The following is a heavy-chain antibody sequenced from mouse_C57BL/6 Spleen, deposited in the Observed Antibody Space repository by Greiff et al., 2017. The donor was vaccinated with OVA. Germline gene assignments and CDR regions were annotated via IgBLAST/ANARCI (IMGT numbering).Heavy chain of an antibody. CDR1: GFSFNTYA. D-gene: IGHD3-2*02. J-gene: IGHJ2*01. V-gene: IGHV10-1*01. CDR3: VRQGTAQAGTYFDY. CDR2: IRSKSNNYAT. Sequence: GGGLVQPKGSLKLSCAASGFSFNTYAMNWVRQAPGKGLEWVARIRSKSNNYATYYADSVKDRFTISRDDSESMLYLQMNNLKTEDTAMYYCVRQGTAQAGTYFDYWGQGTTLTVSS.